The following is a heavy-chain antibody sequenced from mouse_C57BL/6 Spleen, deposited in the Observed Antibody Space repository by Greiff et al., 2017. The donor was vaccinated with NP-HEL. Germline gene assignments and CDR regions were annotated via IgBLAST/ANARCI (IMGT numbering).Heavy chain of an antibody. V-gene: IGHV1-64*01. J-gene: IGHJ1*03. CDR1: GYTFTSYW. CDR3: ARPANWDVDWYFDV. Sequence: VQLQQPGAELVKPGASVKLSCKASGYTFTSYWMHWVKQRPGQGLEWIGMIHPNSGSTNYNEKFKSKATLTVDKSSSTAYMQLSSLTSEDSAVYYCARPANWDVDWYFDVWGTGTTVTVSS. CDR2: IHPNSGST. D-gene: IGHD4-1*01.